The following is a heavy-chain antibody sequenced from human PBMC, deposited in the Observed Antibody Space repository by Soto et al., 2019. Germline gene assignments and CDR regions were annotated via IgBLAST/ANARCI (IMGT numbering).Heavy chain of an antibody. V-gene: IGHV3-33*01. D-gene: IGHD2-21*02. J-gene: IGHJ4*02. Sequence: QVQLVESGGGVVQSGRSLRLSCAASGFTFSIYGMHWVRQTPGKGLEWVAVIWYDGSNKYYTDSVKGRFTISKDNSKNTLYLQMDSLRAEDTAVYYCARDRGVTHFDYWGQGTLVTVSS. CDR3: ARDRGVTHFDY. CDR2: IWYDGSNK. CDR1: GFTFSIYG.